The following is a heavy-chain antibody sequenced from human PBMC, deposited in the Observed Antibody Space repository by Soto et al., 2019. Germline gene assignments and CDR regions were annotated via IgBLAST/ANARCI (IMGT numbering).Heavy chain of an antibody. CDR3: ARGATVTQFDY. Sequence: SETLSLTCTVSGVSVSSGSFYWAWIRQPPGKGLEWIGFGSYSGTTNYKPSLKSRVTISVDTSRSQISLKVSSLTAADTAVYYCARGATVTQFDYWGRGTLVTAPQ. D-gene: IGHD4-17*01. CDR2: GSYSGTT. CDR1: GVSVSSGSFY. V-gene: IGHV4-61*01. J-gene: IGHJ4*02.